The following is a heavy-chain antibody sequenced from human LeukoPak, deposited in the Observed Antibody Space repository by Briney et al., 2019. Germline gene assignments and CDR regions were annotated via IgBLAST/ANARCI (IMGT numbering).Heavy chain of an antibody. V-gene: IGHV4-59*08. J-gene: IGHJ4*02. D-gene: IGHD4-17*01. CDR3: ARGSHYGDYGY. CDR2: IYYSGST. CDR1: GGSISSYY. Sequence: SETLSLTCTVSGGSISSYYWSWIRQPPGKGLEWIGYIYYSGSTNYNPSLKSRVTISVDTSKSQFSLKLTSVTAADTAVYYCARGSHYGDYGYWGQGTLVTVSS.